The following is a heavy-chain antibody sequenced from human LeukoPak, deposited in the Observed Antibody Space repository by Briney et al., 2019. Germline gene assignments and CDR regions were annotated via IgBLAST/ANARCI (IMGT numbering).Heavy chain of an antibody. CDR3: ARVGVRDYGDYEDHYYYGMDV. D-gene: IGHD4-17*01. J-gene: IGHJ6*02. CDR2: INTNTGNP. Sequence: ASVKVSCKASGYTFTSYAMNWVRQAPGQGLEWMGWINTNTGNPTYAQGFTGRFVFSLDTSVSTAYLQISSLKAGDTAVYYCARVGVRDYGDYEDHYYYGMDVWGQGTTVTVSS. CDR1: GYTFTSYA. V-gene: IGHV7-4-1*02.